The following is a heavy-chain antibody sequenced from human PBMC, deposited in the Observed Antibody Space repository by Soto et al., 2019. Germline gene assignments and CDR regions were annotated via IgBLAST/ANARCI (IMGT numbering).Heavy chain of an antibody. Sequence: QVQLVPSGAEVKKPGASVKVSCTASGYTFSDHDINWVRQASGQGPEWLGWMNPNSGDTGYAQNFHGRVTMTRDTSKRTAYMELSSLRSEDTAVYYCARVGGNWNDDYFDYWGQRTLLTVSS. CDR1: GYTFSDHD. J-gene: IGHJ4*02. V-gene: IGHV1-8*01. CDR2: MNPNSGDT. CDR3: ARVGGNWNDDYFDY. D-gene: IGHD1-1*01.